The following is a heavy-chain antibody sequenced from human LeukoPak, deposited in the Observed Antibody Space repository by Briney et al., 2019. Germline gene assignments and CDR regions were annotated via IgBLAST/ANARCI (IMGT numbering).Heavy chain of an antibody. D-gene: IGHD1-26*01. J-gene: IGHJ4*02. V-gene: IGHV3-15*01. Sequence: GGSLRLSCTASGFTFRNVWMRWVRQAPGKGLEGVGRIKSNSDGGKIDYAAPVRGRFTISRDDSKNTLYLQMNSLKTEDTAVYYCTTGRVIVGATTRYFDYWGQGTLVTVSS. CDR2: IKSNSDGGKI. CDR3: TTGRVIVGATTRYFDY. CDR1: GFTFRNVW.